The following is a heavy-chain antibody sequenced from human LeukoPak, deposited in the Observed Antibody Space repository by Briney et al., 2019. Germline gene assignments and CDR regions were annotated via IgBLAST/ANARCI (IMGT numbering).Heavy chain of an antibody. CDR3: AAGCYDSSGYYKGKDY. J-gene: IGHJ4*02. CDR2: IIPIFGTA. CDR1: GGTFSSYA. V-gene: IGHV1-69*05. D-gene: IGHD3-22*01. Sequence: GASVKVSCKASGGTFSSYAISWVRQAPGQGLEWMGGIIPIFGTANYAQKFQGRVTITTDESTSTAYMELNSLRAEDTAVYYCAAGCYDSSGYYKGKDYWGQGTLVTVSS.